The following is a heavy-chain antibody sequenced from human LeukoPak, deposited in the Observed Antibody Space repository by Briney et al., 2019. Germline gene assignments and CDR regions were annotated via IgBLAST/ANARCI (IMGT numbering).Heavy chain of an antibody. CDR3: AREPNPFDS. Sequence: GGSLRLSCAASGFTFSSYAMHWVHQAPGKGLEWVAVISYDGSNKYYADSVKGRFTISRDNSKNTLYLQMNSLRAEDTAVYYCAREPNPFDSWGQGTPVTVSS. J-gene: IGHJ4*02. D-gene: IGHD1-14*01. CDR1: GFTFSSYA. V-gene: IGHV3-30-3*01. CDR2: ISYDGSNK.